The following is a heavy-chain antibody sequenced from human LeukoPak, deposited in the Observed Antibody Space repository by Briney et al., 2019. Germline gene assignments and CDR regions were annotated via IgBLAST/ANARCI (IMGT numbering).Heavy chain of an antibody. Sequence: PSETLSLTRTVSGGSISSYYWSWIRQPPGKGLEWIGYIYYSGSTNYNPSLKSRVTISVDTSKNQFSLKLSSVTAADTAVYYCARGPDRAEAFDIWGQGTMVTVSS. CDR2: IYYSGST. V-gene: IGHV4-59*01. D-gene: IGHD3-10*01. CDR3: ARGPDRAEAFDI. CDR1: GGSISSYY. J-gene: IGHJ3*02.